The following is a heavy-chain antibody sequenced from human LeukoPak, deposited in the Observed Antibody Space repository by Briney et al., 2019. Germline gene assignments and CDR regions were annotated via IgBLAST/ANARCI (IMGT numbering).Heavy chain of an antibody. D-gene: IGHD2-21*02. Sequence: SETLSLTCTVAAGSIGSVGYYWGWIRQHPGKGLEWIGYIYYSGSTYYNPSLKSRVTISVDASKNQFSLKLSSVTAADTAVYYCARGLIFSWYDSCGQGTLVTVSS. CDR3: ARGLIFSWYDS. J-gene: IGHJ5*01. V-gene: IGHV4-31*03. CDR2: IYYSGST. CDR1: AGSIGSVGYY.